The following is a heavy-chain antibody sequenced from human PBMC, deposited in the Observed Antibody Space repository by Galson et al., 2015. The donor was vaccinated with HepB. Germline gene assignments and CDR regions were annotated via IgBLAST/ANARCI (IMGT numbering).Heavy chain of an antibody. CDR3: ARGYGGNSPFDY. Sequence: SVKVSCKASGGTFSSYAISWVRQAPGQGLEWMGGIIPIFGTANYAQKSQGRVTITADESTSTAYMELSSLRSEDTAVYYCARGYGGNSPFDYWGQGTLVTVSS. CDR2: IIPIFGTA. CDR1: GGTFSSYA. V-gene: IGHV1-69*13. D-gene: IGHD4-23*01. J-gene: IGHJ4*02.